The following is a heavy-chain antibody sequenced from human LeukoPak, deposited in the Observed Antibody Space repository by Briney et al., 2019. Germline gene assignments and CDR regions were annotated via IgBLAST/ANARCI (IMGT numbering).Heavy chain of an antibody. Sequence: GGSLRLSCAASGFKFDDYAMHWVRQAPGKGLEWVSGISWNSGSIGYVDSVKGRFTVSRDNAKNSLYLQMNSLRAEDTALYYCAESYYYGSGTHPRWVWGQGTLVTVSS. CDR2: ISWNSGSI. CDR1: GFKFDDYA. CDR3: AESYYYGSGTHPRWV. D-gene: IGHD3-10*01. J-gene: IGHJ4*02. V-gene: IGHV3-9*01.